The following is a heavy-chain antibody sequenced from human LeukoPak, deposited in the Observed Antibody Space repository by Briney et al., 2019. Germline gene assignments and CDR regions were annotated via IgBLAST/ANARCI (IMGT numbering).Heavy chain of an antibody. V-gene: IGHV3-74*01. D-gene: IGHD4-11*01. CDR2: LGTDGTYT. Sequence: GGSLRLSCAASGFNLRDYWMHWVRQAPGKGLVWVSRLGTDGTYTNYADSVRGRFTISRDNAKNTLYLQMDSLRAEDTAFYYCVRDPSNSGNWFDLWGQGTLDTVSS. J-gene: IGHJ5*02. CDR1: GFNLRDYW. CDR3: VRDPSNSGNWFDL.